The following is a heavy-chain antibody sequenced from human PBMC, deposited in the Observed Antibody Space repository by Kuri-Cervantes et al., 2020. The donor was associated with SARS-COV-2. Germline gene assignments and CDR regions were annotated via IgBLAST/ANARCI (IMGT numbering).Heavy chain of an antibody. CDR3: ARGGQLWLHDY. CDR2: MNPNSGNT. V-gene: IGHV1-8*02. CDR1: GYTFTSYY. J-gene: IGHJ4*02. D-gene: IGHD5-18*01. Sequence: ASVKVSCKASGYTFTSYYMHWVRQAPGQGLEWMGWMNPNSGNTGYAQKFQGRVTMTRNTSISTAYMEQSSLRSEDTAVYYCARGGQLWLHDYWGQGPLVTVSS.